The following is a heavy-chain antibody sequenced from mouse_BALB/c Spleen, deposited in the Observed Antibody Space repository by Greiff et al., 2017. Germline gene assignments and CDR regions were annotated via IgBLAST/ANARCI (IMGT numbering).Heavy chain of an antibody. D-gene: IGHD2-1*01. J-gene: IGHJ1*01. CDR3: ARDIYYGNWYFDV. V-gene: IGHV7-1*02. Sequence: EVKLVDSGGGLVQPGGSLRLSCATSGFTFSDFYMEWVRQPPGKRLEWIAASRNKANDYTTEYSASVKGRFIVSRDTSQSILYLQMNALRAEDTAIYYGARDIYYGNWYFDVWGAGTTVTVSS. CDR1: GFTFSDFY. CDR2: SRNKANDYTT.